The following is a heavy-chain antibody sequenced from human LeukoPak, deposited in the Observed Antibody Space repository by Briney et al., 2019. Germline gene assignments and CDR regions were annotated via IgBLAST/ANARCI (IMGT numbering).Heavy chain of an antibody. Sequence: PGGSLRLSCAASGFTFSSYSLNWVRQAPGKGLEWVSYISSDSGTIYYADSVKGRFTISRDNAKNSLFLQMNSLRAEDTAVYYCARVRSDMHAFDIWGQGTMVTVSS. CDR1: GFTFSSYS. CDR2: ISSDSGTI. D-gene: IGHD1-26*01. CDR3: ARVRSDMHAFDI. V-gene: IGHV3-48*01. J-gene: IGHJ3*02.